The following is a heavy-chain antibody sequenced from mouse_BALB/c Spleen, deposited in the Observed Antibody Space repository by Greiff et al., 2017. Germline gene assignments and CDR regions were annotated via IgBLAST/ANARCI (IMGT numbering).Heavy chain of an antibody. CDR2: ISDGGSYT. D-gene: IGHD1-1*01. CDR3: AHYGSSDYAMDY. Sequence: EVKVEESGGGLVKPGGSLKLSCAASGFTFSDYYMYWVRQTPEKRLEWVATISDGGSYTYYPDSVKGRFTISRDNAKNNLYLQMSSLKSEDTAMYYCAHYGSSDYAMDYWGQGTSVTVSS. V-gene: IGHV5-4*02. J-gene: IGHJ4*01. CDR1: GFTFSDYY.